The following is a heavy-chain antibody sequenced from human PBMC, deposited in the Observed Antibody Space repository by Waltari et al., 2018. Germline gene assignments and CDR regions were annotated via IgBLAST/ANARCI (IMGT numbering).Heavy chain of an antibody. Sequence: QVQLVESGGGVVQPGRSLRLSCAASGFTFSSYGMHWVRQAPGKGLEWVAVISYDGSNKYYADSVKGRFTISRDNSKNTLYLQMNSLRAEDTAVYYCAKETEWELLLVDYWGQGTLVTVSS. J-gene: IGHJ4*02. D-gene: IGHD1-26*01. V-gene: IGHV3-30*18. CDR2: ISYDGSNK. CDR3: AKETEWELLLVDY. CDR1: GFTFSSYG.